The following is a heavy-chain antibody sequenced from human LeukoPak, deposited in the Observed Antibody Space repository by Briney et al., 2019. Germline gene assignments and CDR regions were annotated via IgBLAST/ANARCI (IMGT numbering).Heavy chain of an antibody. D-gene: IGHD1-14*01. J-gene: IGHJ6*03. CDR2: IYSSGAT. V-gene: IGHV4-31*03. Sequence: SRTLSLTCTVSGGSVSSGRYYWSWIRQHPGKGLEWIGYIYSSGATYYNPSLKSRLTISMETSQNQFSLKLDSVTAADTAVYYCAGTTYYYHSTDVWGKGTTVTVSS. CDR3: AGTTYYYHSTDV. CDR1: GGSVSSGRYY.